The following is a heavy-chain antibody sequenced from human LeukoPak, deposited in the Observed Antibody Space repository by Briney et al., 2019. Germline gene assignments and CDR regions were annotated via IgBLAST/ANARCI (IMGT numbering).Heavy chain of an antibody. V-gene: IGHV3-7*01. D-gene: IGHD1-26*01. CDR2: IKQDGSEK. CDR1: GFTFSSYW. Sequence: GGSLRLSCAASGFTFSSYWMSWVRQAPGKGLEWVANIKQDGSEKYYVDSVKGRFTISRDNAKNSLYLQMNSLRAEDTAVYYCARVTCSGSCIGQFDPWGQGTLVTVSS. J-gene: IGHJ5*02. CDR3: ARVTCSGSCIGQFDP.